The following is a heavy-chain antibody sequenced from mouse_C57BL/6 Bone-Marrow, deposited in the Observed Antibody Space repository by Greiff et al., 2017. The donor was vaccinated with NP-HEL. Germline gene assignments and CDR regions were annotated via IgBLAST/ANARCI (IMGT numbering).Heavy chain of an antibody. V-gene: IGHV5-6*01. CDR3: ARSGLFITTVDYYAMDY. J-gene: IGHJ4*01. D-gene: IGHD1-1*01. CDR1: GFTFSSYG. Sequence: EVHLVESGGDLVKPGGSLKLSCAASGFTFSSYGMSWVRQTPDKRLEWVATISSGGSYTYYPDSVKGRFTISRDNAKNTRYLQMSSLRSEDTAVYYCARSGLFITTVDYYAMDYWGQGTSVTVSS. CDR2: ISSGGSYT.